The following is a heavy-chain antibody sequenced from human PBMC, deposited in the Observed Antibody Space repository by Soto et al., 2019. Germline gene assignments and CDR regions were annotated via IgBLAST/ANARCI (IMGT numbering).Heavy chain of an antibody. D-gene: IGHD2-21*01. V-gene: IGHV3-23*01. Sequence: EVQLLESGGGLVQPGGSLRLSCAGSGFTFINYAMNWVRQAPGKGLEWVSSISGGGDATFFPDSVRGRFTFSRDNSKNTVSRQMNNLGVEVTAVCHCARKILVYSSRTEYWYFDLWGRGTLVTVSS. CDR2: ISGGGDAT. CDR3: ARKILVYSSRTEYWYFDL. CDR1: GFTFINYA. J-gene: IGHJ2*01.